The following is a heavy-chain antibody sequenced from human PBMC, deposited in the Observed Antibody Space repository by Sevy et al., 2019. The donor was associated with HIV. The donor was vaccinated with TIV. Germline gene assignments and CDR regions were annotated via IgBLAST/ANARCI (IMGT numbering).Heavy chain of an antibody. Sequence: GESLKISCKGSGYSFTSYWIGWVRQMPGKGLEWMGIIYPGDSDTRYSPSFQGQVTISADKSISTAYLQWSSLKASDTAMYYCARRPMYSSGSGVYFDYWGQGTLVTVSS. CDR1: GYSFTSYW. CDR2: IYPGDSDT. D-gene: IGHD6-19*01. V-gene: IGHV5-51*01. J-gene: IGHJ4*02. CDR3: ARRPMYSSGSGVYFDY.